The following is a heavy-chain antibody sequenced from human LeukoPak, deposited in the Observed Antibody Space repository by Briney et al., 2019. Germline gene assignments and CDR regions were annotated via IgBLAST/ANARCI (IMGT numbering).Heavy chain of an antibody. Sequence: PSETLSLTCAVSGASISSSNYYWGWVRQSPGKGLEWIGNIYSSGNTYYNASLKSRVTMYIDTSKNQFSLKLSSVTAADTAMYYCAKSNGYGLIDYWGQGTLVTVSS. CDR3: AKSNGYGLIDY. D-gene: IGHD5-12*01. J-gene: IGHJ4*02. V-gene: IGHV4-39*01. CDR2: IYSSGNT. CDR1: GASISSSNYY.